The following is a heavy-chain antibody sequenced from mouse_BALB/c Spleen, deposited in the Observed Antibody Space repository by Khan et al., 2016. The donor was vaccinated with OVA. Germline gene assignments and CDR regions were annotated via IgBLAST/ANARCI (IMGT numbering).Heavy chain of an antibody. D-gene: IGHD2-3*01. CDR1: GFNIKDYY. V-gene: IGHV14-1*02. Sequence: MQLEESGAELVRPGALVKLSCKASGFNIKDYYMHWVKQRPEQGLVWIGRIDPENGDTIYDPKFKGKASITSDTSSNTAYLQLSSLTSEDTAVYYCARDGYSPWFAYWGQGTMVTVSA. CDR2: IDPENGDT. J-gene: IGHJ3*01. CDR3: ARDGYSPWFAY.